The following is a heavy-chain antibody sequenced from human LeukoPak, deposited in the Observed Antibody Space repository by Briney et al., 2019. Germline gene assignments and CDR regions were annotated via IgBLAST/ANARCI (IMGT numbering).Heavy chain of an antibody. CDR1: GGTFNTYA. Sequence: ASVTVSRKASGGTFNTYAISRMRQPPGQGIVWMDMIIPIFSTAHYAQKFQGRVTITADKSTSTTYMELCSLRSEDTAVYYCALSLHCSSTSCYFDYWGQRTLVTVSS. CDR3: ALSLHCSSTSCYFDY. V-gene: IGHV1-69*06. J-gene: IGHJ4*02. D-gene: IGHD2-2*01. CDR2: IIPIFSTA.